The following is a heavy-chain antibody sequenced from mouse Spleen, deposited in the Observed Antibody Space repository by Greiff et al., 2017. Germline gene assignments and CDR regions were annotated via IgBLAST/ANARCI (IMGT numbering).Heavy chain of an antibody. CDR3: ARSRWLLQDYAMDY. CDR1: GYTFTDYY. Sequence: EVQLQESGPELVKPGASVKISCKASGYTFTDYYMNWVKQSHGKSLEWIGDINPNNGGTSYNQKFKGKATLTVDKSSSTAYMELRSLTSEDSAVYYCARSRWLLQDYAMDYWGQGTSVTVSS. D-gene: IGHD2-3*01. V-gene: IGHV1-26*01. J-gene: IGHJ4*01. CDR2: INPNNGGT.